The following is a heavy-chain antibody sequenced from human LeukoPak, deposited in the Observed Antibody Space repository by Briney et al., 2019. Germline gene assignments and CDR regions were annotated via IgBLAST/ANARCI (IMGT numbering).Heavy chain of an antibody. Sequence: PGGSLRLSCAISGSTFSLYSLNWVRQAPGKGLEWVSYISSSSSTIYYADSVKGRFTISRDNAKNSLYLQMNSLRAEDTAVYYCARETGLFDYWGQGTLVTVSS. V-gene: IGHV3-48*01. CDR1: GSTFSLYS. J-gene: IGHJ4*02. CDR3: ARETGLFDY. CDR2: ISSSSSTI.